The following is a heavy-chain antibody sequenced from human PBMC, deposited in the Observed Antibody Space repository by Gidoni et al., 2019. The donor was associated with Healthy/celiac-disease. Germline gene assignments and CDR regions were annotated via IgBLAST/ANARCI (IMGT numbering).Heavy chain of an antibody. CDR1: GFTFDDYA. J-gene: IGHJ3*02. D-gene: IGHD5-18*01. CDR3: AKARGFTYGIDAFDI. CDR2: INWNSASS. Sequence: EVQLVESGGDLVQPGTSLRLSGEVSGFTFDDYAMHWVRQGPGKGLEWVSGINWNSASSGYAESVEGRFTISRDNAKKSLYLQMTSLRPEDTAVYYCAKARGFTYGIDAFDIWGHGTMVTVSS. V-gene: IGHV3-9*01.